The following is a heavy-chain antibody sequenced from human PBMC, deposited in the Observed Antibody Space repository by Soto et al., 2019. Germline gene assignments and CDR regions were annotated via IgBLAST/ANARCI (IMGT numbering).Heavy chain of an antibody. Sequence: SETLSLTCAVYGGSFSGYYWSWIRQPPGKGLEWIGEINHGGSTNYNPSLKSRVTISVDTSKNQFSLKLSSVTAADTAVYYRARVVVVPAALDYWGQGTLVTVSS. V-gene: IGHV4-34*01. CDR2: INHGGST. CDR1: GGSFSGYY. J-gene: IGHJ4*02. CDR3: ARVVVVPAALDY. D-gene: IGHD2-2*01.